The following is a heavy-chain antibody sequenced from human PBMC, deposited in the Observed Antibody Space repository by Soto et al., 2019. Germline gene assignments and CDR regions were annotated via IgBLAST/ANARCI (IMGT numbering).Heavy chain of an antibody. CDR2: IGTAGDT. V-gene: IGHV3-13*01. J-gene: IGHJ6*02. D-gene: IGHD3-10*01. CDR3: ARVRKYYYGSGSYYYYYGMDV. Sequence: EVQLVESGGGLVQPGGSLRLSCAASGFTFSSYDMHWVRQATGKGLEWVSAIGTAGDTYYPGSVKGRFTISRENAKNSLYLQMNSLRAGDTTVYYCARVRKYYYGSGSYYYYYGMDVWGQGTTVTVSS. CDR1: GFTFSSYD.